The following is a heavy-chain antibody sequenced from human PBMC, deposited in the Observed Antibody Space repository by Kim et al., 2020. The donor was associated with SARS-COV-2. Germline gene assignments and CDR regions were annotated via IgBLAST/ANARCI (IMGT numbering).Heavy chain of an antibody. V-gene: IGHV1-69*04. CDR3: ARAGYYDNLTGKGAFGI. CDR2: IIPITGIA. Sequence: SVKVSCKASGGTFSSYAISWVRQAPGQGLEWMGRIIPITGIANYAQKFPGRVTITVDKSTSTAYLELSSLRSEDTAVYYCARAGYYDNLTGKGAFGILG. D-gene: IGHD3-9*01. J-gene: IGHJ3*02. CDR1: GGTFSSYA.